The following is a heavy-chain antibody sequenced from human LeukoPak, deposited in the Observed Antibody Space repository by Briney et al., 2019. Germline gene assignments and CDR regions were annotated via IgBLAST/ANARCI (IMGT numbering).Heavy chain of an antibody. CDR2: IKEDGSEK. J-gene: IGHJ6*02. Sequence: PGGSLRLSCAASGFTFSTYWMSWVRQAPGKGLEWVANIKEDGSEKYYGDSVKGRFTISRDNAKNSLYLEMNSLRVEDTAVYYCAKYPIYGSGSMDVWGQGTTVTVSS. CDR3: AKYPIYGSGSMDV. D-gene: IGHD3-10*01. CDR1: GFTFSTYW. V-gene: IGHV3-7*01.